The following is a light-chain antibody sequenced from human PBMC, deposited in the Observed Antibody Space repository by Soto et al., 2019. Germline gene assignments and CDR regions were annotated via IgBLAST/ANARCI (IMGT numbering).Light chain of an antibody. CDR3: QQANSFPYT. CDR1: QGISSW. V-gene: IGKV1-12*01. J-gene: IGKJ2*01. Sequence: DIPMTQSPSSVSASVGDRVTITCRASQGISSWLAWYQKKPGKAPKLLIYAASSLQSGVPSRFSGSGSGTDFTLTISSLQPEDFATYYCQQANSFPYTFGQGTKLEIK. CDR2: AAS.